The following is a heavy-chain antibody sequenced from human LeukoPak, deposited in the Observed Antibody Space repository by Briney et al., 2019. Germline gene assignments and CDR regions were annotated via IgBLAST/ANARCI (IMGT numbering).Heavy chain of an antibody. V-gene: IGHV3-21*01. CDR1: GFTFSNYS. Sequence: GGSLRLSCAASGFTFSNYSMAWVRQAPGKGLEWVSSISSSSSYIYYADSVKGRFTISRDNAKNSLYLQMNSLRAEDTAVYYCAREGWYYYDSSGYYHMKYYFDYWGQGTLVTVSS. D-gene: IGHD3-22*01. CDR3: AREGWYYYDSSGYYHMKYYFDY. J-gene: IGHJ4*02. CDR2: ISSSSSYI.